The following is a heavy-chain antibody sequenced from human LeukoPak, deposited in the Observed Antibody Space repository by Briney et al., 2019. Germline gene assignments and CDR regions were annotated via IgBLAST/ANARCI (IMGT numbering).Heavy chain of an antibody. V-gene: IGHV4-34*01. D-gene: IGHD3-22*01. CDR3: ARGPLLPSYRYYYDSSGQGDY. CDR2: INHSGST. J-gene: IGHJ4*02. Sequence: SETLSLTCAVYGGSFSGYYWSWIRQPPGKGLEWIGEINHSGSTNYNPSLKSRVTISVDTSKNQFSLKLSSVTAADTAVYYCARGPLLPSYRYYYDSSGQGDYWGQGTLVTVSS. CDR1: GGSFSGYY.